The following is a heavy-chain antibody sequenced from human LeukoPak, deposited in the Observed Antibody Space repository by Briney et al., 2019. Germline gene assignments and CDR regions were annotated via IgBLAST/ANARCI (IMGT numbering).Heavy chain of an antibody. CDR1: GFIFSPSG. CDR2: ISYSGSP. Sequence: GGSLRLPCAASGFIFSPSGMTWVRQAPGKELEWVSTISYSGSPYYTESVKGRFTISRDNAKNSVYLQMNSLRVEDTALYYCARDGSAWSRDYWGQGTLVTVSS. J-gene: IGHJ4*02. D-gene: IGHD6-19*01. CDR3: ARDGSAWSRDY. V-gene: IGHV3-69-1*01.